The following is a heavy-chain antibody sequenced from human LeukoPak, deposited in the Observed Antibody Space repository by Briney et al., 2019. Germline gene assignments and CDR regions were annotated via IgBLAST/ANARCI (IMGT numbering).Heavy chain of an antibody. CDR2: IYWNDDK. CDR3: PHRRDRSGYNY. Sequence: SGPTLVNPTQTLTLTCTFSGFSLRTSGVGVGWIRQPPGKALEWLALIYWNDDKRYSPSLKSRFTITKDTSKNHGVPTITNMDPVDTATYYCPHRRDRSGYNYWGQGTLVTVSS. J-gene: IGHJ4*02. CDR1: GFSLRTSGVG. V-gene: IGHV2-5*01. D-gene: IGHD3-22*01.